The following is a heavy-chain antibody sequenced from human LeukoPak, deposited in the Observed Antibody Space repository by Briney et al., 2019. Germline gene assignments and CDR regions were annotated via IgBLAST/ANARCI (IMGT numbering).Heavy chain of an antibody. D-gene: IGHD2/OR15-2a*01. J-gene: IGHJ5*01. CDR2: VSFDGTNN. V-gene: IGHV3-30*04. Sequence: PGRSLRLSCVASGFIFVNFAIHWVRQAPGKGLEWVSIVSFDGTNNFYADSVNGRFTVSRDNSKNTVYLHMNSLRPDDTAVYFCARDRNVIGADFDSWGQGTLVTVSS. CDR3: ARDRNVIGADFDS. CDR1: GFIFVNFA.